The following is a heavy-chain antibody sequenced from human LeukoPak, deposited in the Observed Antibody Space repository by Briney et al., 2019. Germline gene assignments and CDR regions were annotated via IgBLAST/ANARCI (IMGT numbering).Heavy chain of an antibody. V-gene: IGHV4-39*01. CDR1: GGSISSSSYY. D-gene: IGHD4-23*01. CDR3: GRLVNGGFDY. J-gene: IGHJ4*02. CDR2: IYYSGST. Sequence: PSETLSLTCTVSGGSISSSSYYWGWIRQPPGKGLEWIGSIYYSGSTYYNPSLKSRVTISVDTSKNQFSLKLSSVTAADTAVYYCGRLVNGGFDYWGQGTLVTVSS.